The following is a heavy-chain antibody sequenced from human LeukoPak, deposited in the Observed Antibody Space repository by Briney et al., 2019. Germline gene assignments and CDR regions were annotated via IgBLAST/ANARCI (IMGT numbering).Heavy chain of an antibody. CDR2: IYYSGST. J-gene: IGHJ4*02. CDR1: GGSISSYY. Sequence: SETLSLTCTVSGGSISSYYWSWIRQPPGKGLEWIGYIYYSGSTNYNPSLKSRVTISVYTSNNQFSLKLNSVTAADTAVYYCARDVFNYYDSSGYRSPYFDYWGQGTLVTVSS. V-gene: IGHV4-59*12. CDR3: ARDVFNYYDSSGYRSPYFDY. D-gene: IGHD3-22*01.